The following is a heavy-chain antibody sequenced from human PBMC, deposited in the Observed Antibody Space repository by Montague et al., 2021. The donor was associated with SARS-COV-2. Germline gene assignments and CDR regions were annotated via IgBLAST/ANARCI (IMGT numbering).Heavy chain of an antibody. CDR3: ARETYTSGWFQQFDY. Sequence: SETLSLTCTASGGSISSSNYYWGWIRQPPGKGLEWIGSNNYSGATYSNPSLQSRVTISVDTTKKQFSLKLSSVTAADTAVYYCARETYTSGWFQQFDYWGQGTLVTVSS. D-gene: IGHD6-19*01. CDR1: GGSISSSNYY. CDR2: NNYSGAT. J-gene: IGHJ4*02. V-gene: IGHV4-39*01.